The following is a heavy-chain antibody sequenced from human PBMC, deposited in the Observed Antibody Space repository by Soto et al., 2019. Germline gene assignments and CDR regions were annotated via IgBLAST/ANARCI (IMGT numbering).Heavy chain of an antibody. V-gene: IGHV1-18*01. CDR3: ARGGYYDNVWGKLSHYGLDV. Sequence: QVQLVQSASEVMKPGASVKVSCMASGYTFIRYGITWVRQAPGQRLEWMGWISPYNDQTIYAQKLQGRVTMTADTSTRTVYMQLRRLKSEDTAVYYCARGGYYDNVWGKLSHYGLDVWGQGTSVTVSS. CDR2: ISPYNDQT. CDR1: GYTFIRYG. J-gene: IGHJ6*02. D-gene: IGHD3-16*01.